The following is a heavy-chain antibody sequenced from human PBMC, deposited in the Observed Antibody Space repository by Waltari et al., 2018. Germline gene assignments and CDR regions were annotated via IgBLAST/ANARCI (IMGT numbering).Heavy chain of an antibody. D-gene: IGHD2-2*02. CDR1: GFSLRTRGVG. Sequence: QITLKESGPTLVKPTQTLTLTCTFSGFSLRTRGVGVGWIRQPPGKALEWLALIYWNDDKRYSPSLKSRLTITKDTSKNQVVLTMTNMDPVDTATYYCARTYCSSTSCYIFFDYWGQGTLVTVSS. CDR2: IYWNDDK. J-gene: IGHJ4*02. CDR3: ARTYCSSTSCYIFFDY. V-gene: IGHV2-5*01.